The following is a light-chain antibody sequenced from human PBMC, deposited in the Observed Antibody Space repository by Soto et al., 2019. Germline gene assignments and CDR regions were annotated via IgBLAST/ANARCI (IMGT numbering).Light chain of an antibody. CDR1: TGAVTSGHY. CDR3: LLAYSGARV. V-gene: IGLV7-46*01. CDR2: DTS. Sequence: QAVVTQEPSLTVSPGGTVTLTCGSSTGAVTSGHYPYWFQQKPGQAPRTLIYDTSNKNSWTPARFSGSLLGGKAALTLSCEQTEDEAEYYCLLAYSGARVFGGGTKLTVL. J-gene: IGLJ2*01.